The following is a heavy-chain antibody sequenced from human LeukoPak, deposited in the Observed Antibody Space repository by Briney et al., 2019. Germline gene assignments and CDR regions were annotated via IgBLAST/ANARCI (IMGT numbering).Heavy chain of an antibody. J-gene: IGHJ3*02. D-gene: IGHD6-13*01. CDR1: GFTFGDYA. V-gene: IGHV3-49*04. CDR3: TRDWARITAAGTAAFDI. Sequence: GGSLRLSCTASGFTFGDYAMSWVRQAPEKGLEWVGFIRSKAFGGTTEYAASVKGRFTISRDDSKSIAYLQMNSLKTEDTAVYYCTRDWARITAAGTAAFDIWGQGTMVTVSS. CDR2: IRSKAFGGTT.